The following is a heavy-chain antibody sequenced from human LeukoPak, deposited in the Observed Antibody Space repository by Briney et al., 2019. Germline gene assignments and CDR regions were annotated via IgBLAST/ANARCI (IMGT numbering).Heavy chain of an antibody. CDR2: INPNSGGT. J-gene: IGHJ6*02. CDR3: ARVSFPSVYCSSTSCYPLYGMDV. V-gene: IGHV1-2*02. CDR1: GYTFTGYY. Sequence: ASVEVSCKASGYTFTGYYMHWVRQAPGQGLEWMGWINPNSGGTNYAQKFQGRVTMTRDTSISTAYMELSRLRSDDTAVYYCARVSFPSVYCSSTSCYPLYGMDVWGQGTTVTVSS. D-gene: IGHD2-2*01.